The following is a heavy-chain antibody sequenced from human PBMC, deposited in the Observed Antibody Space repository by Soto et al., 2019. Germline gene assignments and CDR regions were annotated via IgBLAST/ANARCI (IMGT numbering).Heavy chain of an antibody. V-gene: IGHV1-18*01. J-gene: IGHJ4*02. CDR2: INSNTGVT. CDR1: GYTFNKYG. D-gene: IGHD3-9*01. CDR3: ARRMAATGPLDFFDY. Sequence: QVQLVQSGAAVNKPGASMTVSCKASGYTFNKYGITWVRQAPGQGLEWMGWINSNTGVTNYALHLPGRVSMTTDTSSSTAYLELSSLRSDVTAVYFCARRMAATGPLDFFDYWGQGTLATVSS.